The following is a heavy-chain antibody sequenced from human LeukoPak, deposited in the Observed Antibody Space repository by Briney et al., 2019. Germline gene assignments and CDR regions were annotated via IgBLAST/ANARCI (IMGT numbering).Heavy chain of an antibody. CDR1: GGSFSGYY. Sequence: SETLSLTCAVYGGSFSGYYWSWIRQPPGQGLEWIGSIYYSGSTYYNPSLKSRVTISVDTSKNQFSLKLSSVTAADTAVYYCARRDYYDSTLYWGQGTLVTVSS. D-gene: IGHD3-22*01. V-gene: IGHV4-34*01. J-gene: IGHJ4*02. CDR2: IYYSGST. CDR3: ARRDYYDSTLY.